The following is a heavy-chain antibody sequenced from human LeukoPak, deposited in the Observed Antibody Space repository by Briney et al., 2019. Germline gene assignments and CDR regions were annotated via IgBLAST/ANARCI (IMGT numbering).Heavy chain of an antibody. D-gene: IGHD2-15*01. Sequence: PSETLSLTCAVYGGSFSGYYWSWIRQPPGKGLEWIGEINHSGSTNYNPSLKSRVTISVDTSKNQFSLKLSSVTAADTAVYYCARGSIYCSGGSCYSHYFDYWGQGTLVTVSS. J-gene: IGHJ4*02. CDR2: INHSGST. V-gene: IGHV4-34*01. CDR3: ARGSIYCSGGSCYSHYFDY. CDR1: GGSFSGYY.